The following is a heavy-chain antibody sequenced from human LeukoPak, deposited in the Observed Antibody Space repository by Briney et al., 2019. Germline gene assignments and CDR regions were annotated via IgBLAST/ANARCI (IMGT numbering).Heavy chain of an antibody. CDR2: ISGTSSYI. CDR1: GFIFSSYP. D-gene: IGHD6-13*01. V-gene: IGHV3-21*04. Sequence: KTGGSLRLSCAASGFIFSSYPMNWVRQAPGKGLEWVSTISGTSSYIQYADSVKGRFTISRDNAKNSLYLQMSSLRAEDTAVYYCAKGGGSSWYHFSITYWGQGTLVTVSS. J-gene: IGHJ4*02. CDR3: AKGGGSSWYHFSITY.